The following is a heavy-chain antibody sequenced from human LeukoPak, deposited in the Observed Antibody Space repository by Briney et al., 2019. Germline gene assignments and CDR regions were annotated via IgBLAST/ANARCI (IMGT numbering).Heavy chain of an antibody. D-gene: IGHD2-2*01. CDR1: GFTFSSYG. Sequence: GGSLRLSCAASGFTFSSYGMHWVRQAPGKGLEWVAFIRYDGSNKYYADSVKGRFTISRDNSKNTLYLQMNSLRAEDTALYYCAKDLGYCRTTSCPALRYWGQGTLVTVSS. CDR2: IRYDGSNK. J-gene: IGHJ4*02. CDR3: AKDLGYCRTTSCPALRY. V-gene: IGHV3-30*02.